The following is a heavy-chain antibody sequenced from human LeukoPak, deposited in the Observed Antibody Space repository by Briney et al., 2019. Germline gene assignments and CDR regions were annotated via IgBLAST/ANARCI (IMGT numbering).Heavy chain of an antibody. J-gene: IGHJ3*02. Sequence: GGSLRLSCAASGFPFSYYSMNWVRQAPGKGLEWVSSITGSSGYVYYADSVKGRFTISRDNAKNSLYLQMNSLRAEDTAVYYCARGRGDAFDIWGQGTMVTVSS. D-gene: IGHD3-10*01. V-gene: IGHV3-21*01. CDR1: GFPFSYYS. CDR3: ARGRGDAFDI. CDR2: ITGSSGYV.